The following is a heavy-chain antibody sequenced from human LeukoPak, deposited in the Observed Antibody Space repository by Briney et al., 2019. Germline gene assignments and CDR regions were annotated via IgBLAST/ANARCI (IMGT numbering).Heavy chain of an antibody. Sequence: ASVKVSSKASGYTFTIYDINCVRQAPGQGLEWMGWMNPNSGNTGYAQKFQGRVTMTRNTSISTAHMELSSLRSEDTAVYYCASWGQYSSGWEDYYYGMDVWGQGTTVTVSS. CDR2: MNPNSGNT. D-gene: IGHD6-19*01. CDR3: ASWGQYSSGWEDYYYGMDV. V-gene: IGHV1-8*01. CDR1: GYTFTIYD. J-gene: IGHJ6*02.